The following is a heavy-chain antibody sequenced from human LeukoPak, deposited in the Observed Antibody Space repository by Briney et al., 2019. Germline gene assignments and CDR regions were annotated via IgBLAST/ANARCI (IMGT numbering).Heavy chain of an antibody. V-gene: IGHV1-18*01. J-gene: IGHJ4*02. D-gene: IGHD5-18*01. Sequence: ASVKVSCKASGYTFTSYGISWVRQAPGQGLEWMGWISAYNGNTNYAQKLQGRVTMTTDTSTSTACMELRSLRSDDTAVYYCARVARTQLWLNYWGQGTLVTVSS. CDR1: GYTFTSYG. CDR2: ISAYNGNT. CDR3: ARVARTQLWLNY.